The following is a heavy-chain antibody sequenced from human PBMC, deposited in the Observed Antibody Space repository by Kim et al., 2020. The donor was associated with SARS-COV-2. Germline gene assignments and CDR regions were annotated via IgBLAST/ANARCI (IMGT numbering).Heavy chain of an antibody. CDR1: GLSFSDYY. J-gene: IGHJ3*02. Sequence: SETLSLTCAVYGLSFSDYYWSWIRQPPGKGLDWIGEIHHSGSTNYNPSLKSRVTISVDTSKNQFSLKLSSVTAADTAIYYCSRPWAAPTGTAFDIWGQGTMVTVSS. V-gene: IGHV4-34*01. CDR2: IHHSGST. CDR3: SRPWAAPTGTAFDI. D-gene: IGHD1-1*01.